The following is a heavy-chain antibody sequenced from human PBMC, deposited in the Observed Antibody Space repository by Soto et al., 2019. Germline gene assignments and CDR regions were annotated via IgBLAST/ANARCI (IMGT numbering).Heavy chain of an antibody. CDR2: ISYGGSKK. V-gene: IGHV3-30*18. D-gene: IGHD2-15*01. J-gene: IGHJ4*02. CDR3: AKSERTDKGYCSGGRCYPSLSAY. Sequence: PGGSMRLSCAASGFTCMNYGMRWVRQAPGKGLEWVAVISYGGSKKYYADSVKGRFTISRDNSKNTLYLQMNSLRAEDTAVYYCAKSERTDKGYCSGGRCYPSLSAYWGQRTLVIVFS. CDR1: GFTCMNYG.